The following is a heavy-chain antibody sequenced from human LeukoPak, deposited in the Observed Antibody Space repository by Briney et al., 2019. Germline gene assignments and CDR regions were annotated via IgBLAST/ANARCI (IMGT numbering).Heavy chain of an antibody. Sequence: ASVKVSCKASGYTFTSHGISWVRQAPGQGLEWMGWISAYNGNTNYAQKLQGRVTMTTDTSTSTAYMELRSLRSDDTAVYYCARGLYCSSTSCYPDYWGQGTLVTVSS. CDR1: GYTFTSHG. V-gene: IGHV1-18*01. CDR2: ISAYNGNT. J-gene: IGHJ4*02. CDR3: ARGLYCSSTSCYPDY. D-gene: IGHD2-2*01.